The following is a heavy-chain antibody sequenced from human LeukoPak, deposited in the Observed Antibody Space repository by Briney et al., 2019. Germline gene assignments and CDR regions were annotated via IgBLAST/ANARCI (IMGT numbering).Heavy chain of an antibody. CDR1: GYSVTSYW. J-gene: IGHJ5*02. CDR2: IYPGDSDT. Sequence: GESLKISCKGSGYSVTSYWIGWVRQMPGKGLEWMGIIYPGDSDTRYSPSFQGQVTISADKSISTAYLQWSSLKASDTAMYYCARLREAVVVTAMGSWFDPWGQGTLVTVSS. CDR3: ARLREAVVVTAMGSWFDP. V-gene: IGHV5-51*01. D-gene: IGHD2-21*02.